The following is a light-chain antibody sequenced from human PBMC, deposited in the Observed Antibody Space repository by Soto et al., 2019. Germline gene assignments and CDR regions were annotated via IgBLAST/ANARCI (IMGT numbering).Light chain of an antibody. Sequence: QAVLTQRPSASGSPGQSVTISCTGTSTDVGGYNYISWYQHHPGKGPKLIIYEVSERPSGVPDRFSGSKSGNTASLTVSGLQAEDEADYYCSSYAGSNNRGVFGSGTKVTVL. CDR1: STDVGGYNY. V-gene: IGLV2-8*01. CDR3: SSYAGSNNRGV. J-gene: IGLJ1*01. CDR2: EVS.